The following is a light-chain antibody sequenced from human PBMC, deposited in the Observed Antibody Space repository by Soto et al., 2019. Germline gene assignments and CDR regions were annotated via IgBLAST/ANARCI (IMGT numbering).Light chain of an antibody. CDR2: HAS. J-gene: IGKJ5*01. CDR3: QQRSNWPSLT. Sequence: EIVLTQSPATLSLSPGERATLSCRASQSVSSYLAWYQQKPGQAPRLLIYHASNRATGIPARFSGSGSGTDFTLTISSLEPEDFAVYYCQQRSNWPSLTFGQGTRLEIK. CDR1: QSVSSY. V-gene: IGKV3-11*01.